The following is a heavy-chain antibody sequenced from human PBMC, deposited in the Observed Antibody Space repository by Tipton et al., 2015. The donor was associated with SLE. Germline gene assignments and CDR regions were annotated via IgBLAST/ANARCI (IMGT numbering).Heavy chain of an antibody. D-gene: IGHD5-18*01. CDR2: IYYSGST. CDR1: GGSISSGGYY. V-gene: IGHV4-31*03. J-gene: IGHJ3*02. CDR3: ARDYSYDAFDI. Sequence: TLSLTCTVSGGSISSGGYYWSWIRQHPGKGLEWIGYIYYSGSTHYNPSLKSRVTISVDTSKNQFSLKLSSVTAADTAVYYCARDYSYDAFDIWGQGTMVTVSS.